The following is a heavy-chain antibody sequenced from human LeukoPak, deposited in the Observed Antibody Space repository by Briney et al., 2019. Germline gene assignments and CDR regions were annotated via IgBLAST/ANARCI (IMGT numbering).Heavy chain of an antibody. V-gene: IGHV3-30*18. D-gene: IGHD3-22*01. J-gene: IGHJ3*02. Sequence: GGSLRLSCAASGFTFSSYGMHWVRQAPGKGLEWVAVISYDGSNKYYANSVKGRFTISRDNAKNSLYLQMNSLRAEDTDLYYCAKEPDDRDAFDIWGQGTMATVSS. CDR2: ISYDGSNK. CDR3: AKEPDDRDAFDI. CDR1: GFTFSSYG.